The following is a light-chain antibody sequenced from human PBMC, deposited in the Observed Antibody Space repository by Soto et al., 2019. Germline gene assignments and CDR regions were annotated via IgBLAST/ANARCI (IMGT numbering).Light chain of an antibody. CDR2: KAS. Sequence: DIQMTQSPSTLSASVGDRVTITCRASQSISSWLAWYQQKPGKAPKLLIYKASSLESGVPSRFSGSGSGTEFTLTISRLEPEDFAVYYCQQYGSSPPTYTFGQGTKLEIK. CDR1: QSISSW. J-gene: IGKJ2*01. V-gene: IGKV1-5*03. CDR3: QQYGSSPPTYT.